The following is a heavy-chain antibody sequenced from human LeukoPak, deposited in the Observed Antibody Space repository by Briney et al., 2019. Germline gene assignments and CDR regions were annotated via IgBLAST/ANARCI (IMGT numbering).Heavy chain of an antibody. J-gene: IGHJ1*01. CDR1: GFTFSSYA. Sequence: GGSLRLPCAASGFTFSSYAMHWVRQAPGKGLEWVAVISYDGSNKYYADSVKGRFTISRDNSKNTLYLQMNSLRAEDTAVYYCARGGRYYDSSGYYVEYFQHWGQGTLVTVSS. D-gene: IGHD3-22*01. CDR3: ARGGRYYDSSGYYVEYFQH. V-gene: IGHV3-30-3*01. CDR2: ISYDGSNK.